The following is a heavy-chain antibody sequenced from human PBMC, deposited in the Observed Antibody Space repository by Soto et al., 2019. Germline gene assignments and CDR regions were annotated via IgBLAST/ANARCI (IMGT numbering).Heavy chain of an antibody. CDR3: ARGGGAYGSGSYLRNYYYYGMDV. CDR2: IYSGGST. J-gene: IGHJ6*02. CDR1: GFTVSSNY. V-gene: IGHV3-53*02. D-gene: IGHD3-10*01. Sequence: EVQLVETGGGLIQPGGSLRLSCAASGFTVSSNYMSWVRQAPGKGLEWVSVIYSGGSTYYADSVKGRFTISRDNSKNTPYLQMNSLRAEDTAVYYCARGGGAYGSGSYLRNYYYYGMDVWGQGTTVTVSS.